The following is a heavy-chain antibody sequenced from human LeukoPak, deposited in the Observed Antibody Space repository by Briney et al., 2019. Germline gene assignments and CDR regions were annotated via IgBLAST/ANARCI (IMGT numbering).Heavy chain of an antibody. J-gene: IGHJ4*02. CDR2: ISAYNGNT. Sequence: ASVKVSCKASGYTFTSYGISWVRQAPGQGLEWMGWISAYNGNTNYAQKLQGRVTMTTDTSTSTAYMELRSLRSDDTAVYYCARDSSRRVAVAGGEFDYWGQGTLVTVSS. D-gene: IGHD6-19*01. CDR3: ARDSSRRVAVAGGEFDY. CDR1: GYTFTSYG. V-gene: IGHV1-18*01.